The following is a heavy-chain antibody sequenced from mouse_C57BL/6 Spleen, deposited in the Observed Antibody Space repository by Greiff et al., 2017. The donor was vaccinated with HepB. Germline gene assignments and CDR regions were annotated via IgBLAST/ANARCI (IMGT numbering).Heavy chain of an antibody. V-gene: IGHV1-69*01. CDR2: IDPSDSST. CDR3: AEGGDYYAMDY. J-gene: IGHJ4*01. CDR1: GYTFTSYW. Sequence: QVQLQQPGAELVMPGASVKLSCKASGYTFTSYWMHWVKQRPGQGLEWIGEIDPSDSSTNYNQKFKGKSTLTVDKSSSTAYMQLSSLTSEDSAVYYCAEGGDYYAMDYWGQGTSVTVSS.